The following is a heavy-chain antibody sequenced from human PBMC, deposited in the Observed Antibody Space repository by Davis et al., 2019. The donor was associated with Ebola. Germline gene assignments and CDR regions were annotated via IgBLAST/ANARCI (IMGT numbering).Heavy chain of an antibody. D-gene: IGHD3-22*01. CDR1: GFSFSTYS. CDR2: ISISSSTT. V-gene: IGHV3-48*01. J-gene: IGHJ3*02. CDR3: ARESYYDTSGSEATAFDI. Sequence: PGGSLRLSCAASGFSFSTYSMNWVRQAPGKGLEWISYISISSSTTYYADSVKGRFTISRDDAKNSLYLQMNSLRVEDTAVYYCARESYYDTSGSEATAFDIWGQGTMVTVSS.